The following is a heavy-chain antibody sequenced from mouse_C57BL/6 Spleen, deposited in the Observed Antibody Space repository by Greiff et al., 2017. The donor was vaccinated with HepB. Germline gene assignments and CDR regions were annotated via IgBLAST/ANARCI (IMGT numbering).Heavy chain of an antibody. CDR1: GYTFTSYW. V-gene: IGHV1-7*01. J-gene: IGHJ1*03. CDR3: ARQDYGSSSHWYFDV. Sequence: VQLQQSGAELAKPGASVELSCKASGYTFTSYWMHWVKQRPGQGLEWIGYINPSSGYTKYNQKFKDKATLTADKSSSTAYMQLSSLTYEDSAVYYCARQDYGSSSHWYFDVWGTGTTVTVSS. CDR2: INPSSGYT. D-gene: IGHD1-1*01.